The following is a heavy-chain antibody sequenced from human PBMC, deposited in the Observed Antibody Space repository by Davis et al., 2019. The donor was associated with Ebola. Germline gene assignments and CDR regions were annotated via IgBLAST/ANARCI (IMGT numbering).Heavy chain of an antibody. CDR3: AREGGGGLDEDNYYGMEV. CDR1: GFNFNTAW. J-gene: IGHJ6*02. D-gene: IGHD6-19*01. CDR2: IKTKTDQGSL. V-gene: IGHV3-15*07. Sequence: GGSLRLSCGASGFNFNTAWMNWTRLVPGKGLEWVGRIKTKTDQGSLDYAAPVKGRFTISRDNSKRTLYLQMNSLRVETTAVYYCAREGGGGLDEDNYYGMEVWGQGTRSPSP.